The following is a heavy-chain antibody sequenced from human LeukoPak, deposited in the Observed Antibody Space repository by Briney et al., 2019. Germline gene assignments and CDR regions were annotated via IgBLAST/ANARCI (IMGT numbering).Heavy chain of an antibody. CDR1: GFTFSSYE. CDR3: ARGGPITMVRGAETPFLFGWSVPTPDSPDY. Sequence: PGGSLRLSCAASGFTFSSYEMNWVRQAPGKEPEWVANIRQDGNEIYYVDSVKGRFSISRDNAKNSLYLQMNSLRAEDTAVYYCARGGPITMVRGAETPFLFGWSVPTPDSPDYWGQGTLVTVSS. J-gene: IGHJ4*02. CDR2: IRQDGNEI. D-gene: IGHD3-10*01. V-gene: IGHV3-7*01.